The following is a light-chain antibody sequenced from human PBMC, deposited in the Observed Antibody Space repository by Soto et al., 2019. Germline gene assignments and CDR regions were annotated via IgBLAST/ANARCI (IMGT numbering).Light chain of an antibody. CDR3: QQSFSPLWT. Sequence: DIPMTQSPSSLSASVGDRVTITCRASQSSSNYLNWYQQKPGKAPKLLIYAASSMQSGVPSRFSGSGSETDFTLTISSLQPDDSATYYCQQSFSPLWTFGQGNKVEV. J-gene: IGKJ1*01. V-gene: IGKV1-39*01. CDR1: QSSSNY. CDR2: AAS.